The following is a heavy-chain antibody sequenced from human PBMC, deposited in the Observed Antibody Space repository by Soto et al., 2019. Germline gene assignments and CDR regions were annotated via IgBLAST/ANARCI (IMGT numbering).Heavy chain of an antibody. V-gene: IGHV4-34*01. CDR3: ALLSYQMSNGLDV. J-gene: IGHJ6*02. CDR1: GGSLRGFF. CDR2: ITHGGST. Sequence: QVQLQQWGAGLLKPSETLSLSCAVYGGSLRGFFWSWIRQPPGKGLEWIGEITHGGSTNYNPSLKSRVIISVDTSKIQFSLTPNSVTAADTAVYYCALLSYQMSNGLDVWGQGTTVTVSS. D-gene: IGHD2-2*01.